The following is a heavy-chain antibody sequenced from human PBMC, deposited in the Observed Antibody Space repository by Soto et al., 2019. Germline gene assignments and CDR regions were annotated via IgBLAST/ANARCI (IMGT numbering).Heavy chain of an antibody. Sequence: HPGKGLEWIGYIYYSGSTYYNPSLKSRVTISVDTSKNQFSLKLSSVTAADTAVYYCARNYYDSSGYSKSIQNNAFDFWRQGTMVLVSS. CDR3: ARNYYDSSGYSKSIQNNAFDF. CDR2: IYYSGST. V-gene: IGHV4-31*02. D-gene: IGHD3-22*01. J-gene: IGHJ3*01.